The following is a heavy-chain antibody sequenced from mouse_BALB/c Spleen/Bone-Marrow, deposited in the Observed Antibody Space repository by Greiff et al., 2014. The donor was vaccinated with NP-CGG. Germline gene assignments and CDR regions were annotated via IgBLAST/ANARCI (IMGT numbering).Heavy chain of an antibody. CDR1: GFNIKDTY. CDR2: IGPANGNT. D-gene: IGHD1-1*01. CDR3: ASYYYGSSYGFAY. V-gene: IGHV14-3*02. Sequence: EVQLQQSGAELVKPGASVKLSCTASGFNIKDTYMHWVQQRPEQGLEWIGRIGPANGNTKYDPKFQGKATITADTSSNTAYLQLSSLTSEDTAVYYCASYYYGSSYGFAYWGQGTLVTVSA. J-gene: IGHJ3*01.